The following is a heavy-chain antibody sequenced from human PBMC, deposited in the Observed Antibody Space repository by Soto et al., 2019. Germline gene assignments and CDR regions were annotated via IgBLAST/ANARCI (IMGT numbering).Heavy chain of an antibody. Sequence: ASVKVSCQASGYTFTGYYMHLVRQAPGQGLEWMGWINPNSGGTNYAQKFQGRVTMTRDTSISTAYMELSRLRSDDTAVYYCARELGYCSGGPSGCYYYGMDVWGQGTTVTVSS. CDR2: INPNSGGT. D-gene: IGHD2-15*01. CDR1: GYTFTGYY. J-gene: IGHJ6*02. V-gene: IGHV1-2*02. CDR3: ARELGYCSGGPSGCYYYGMDV.